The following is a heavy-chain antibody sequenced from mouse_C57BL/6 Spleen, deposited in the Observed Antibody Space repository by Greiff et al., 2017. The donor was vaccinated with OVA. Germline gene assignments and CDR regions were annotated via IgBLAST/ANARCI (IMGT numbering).Heavy chain of an antibody. CDR3: ARGGDGNQYYFDY. J-gene: IGHJ2*01. CDR1: GFTFSSYA. CDR2: ISVGGSYT. D-gene: IGHD2-1*01. V-gene: IGHV5-4*01. Sequence: EVQVVESGGGLVKPGGSLKLSCAASGFTFSSYAMSWVRQTPEKRLEWVATISVGGSYTYYPDNVKGRFTISRDNAKNNLYLQMSHLKSEDTAMYYCARGGDGNQYYFDYWGQGTTLTVSS.